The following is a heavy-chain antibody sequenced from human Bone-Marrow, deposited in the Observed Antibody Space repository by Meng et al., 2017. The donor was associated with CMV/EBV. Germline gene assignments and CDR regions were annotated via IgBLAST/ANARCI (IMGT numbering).Heavy chain of an antibody. CDR3: ATGGYYLDF. J-gene: IGHJ4*02. Sequence: LSFVASGFTFSTAWMNWVRQAPGKGLEWVCRIKSKCDSGTVEYAAPVKGRFTISRDDSKNTVSLQMNSLQTEDTAVYYCATGGYYLDFWGLGILVTV. V-gene: IGHV3-15*07. CDR2: IKSKCDSGTV. CDR1: GFTFSTAW.